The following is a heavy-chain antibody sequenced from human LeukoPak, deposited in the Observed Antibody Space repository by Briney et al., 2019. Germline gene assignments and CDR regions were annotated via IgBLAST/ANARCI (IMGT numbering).Heavy chain of an antibody. CDR1: GYTFTGYY. CDR3: ARVVGDYGDYLDNDY. Sequence: RWASVKVSCKASGYTFTGYYMHWVRQAPGQGLEWMGWINPNSGGTNYAQKFQGRVTMTRDTSISTAYMELSRLRSDDTAVYYCARVVGDYGDYLDNDYWGQGALITVSS. CDR2: INPNSGGT. D-gene: IGHD4-17*01. J-gene: IGHJ4*02. V-gene: IGHV1-2*02.